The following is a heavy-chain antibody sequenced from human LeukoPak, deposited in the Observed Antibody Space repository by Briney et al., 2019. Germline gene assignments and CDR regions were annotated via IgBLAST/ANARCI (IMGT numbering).Heavy chain of an antibody. V-gene: IGHV3-74*01. CDR1: GFTFSSYW. J-gene: IGHJ4*02. CDR2: INSDGRIT. Sequence: GGSLRLSCAASGFTFSSYWMHWVRQAPGKGLVWVSRINSDGRITDYADSVKGRFTISRDNANNTVYLQMNSLRADDTAVYYCGREWGRSGWTDNWGQGTLVTVPS. CDR3: GREWGRSGWTDN. D-gene: IGHD6-19*01.